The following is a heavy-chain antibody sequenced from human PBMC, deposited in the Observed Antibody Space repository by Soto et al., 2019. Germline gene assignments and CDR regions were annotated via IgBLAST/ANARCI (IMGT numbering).Heavy chain of an antibody. CDR3: FTIFGVVIVNDAFDI. CDR2: ISYDGSNK. J-gene: IGHJ3*02. Sequence: PGGSLRLSCGASGFTFSNYAMSWVRQAPGKGLEWVEVISYDGSNKYYADSVKGRFTISRDNSKNTLYLQMNSLRAEDTAVYYCFTIFGVVIVNDAFDIWGQGTMVTVSS. D-gene: IGHD3-3*01. V-gene: IGHV3-30-3*01. CDR1: GFTFSNYA.